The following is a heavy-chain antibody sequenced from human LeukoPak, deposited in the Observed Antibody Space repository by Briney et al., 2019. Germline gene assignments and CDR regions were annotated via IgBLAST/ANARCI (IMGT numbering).Heavy chain of an antibody. J-gene: IGHJ6*04. Sequence: SETLSLTCTVSGGSISSYYWSWIRQPPGKGLEWIGYIYYSGSTNYSPSLKSRVTISVDTSKNQFSLKLSSVTAADTAVYYCARDHQWLAQKYGMDVCGKGTTVTVSS. CDR3: ARDHQWLAQKYGMDV. CDR1: GGSISSYY. D-gene: IGHD6-19*01. CDR2: IYYSGST. V-gene: IGHV4-59*01.